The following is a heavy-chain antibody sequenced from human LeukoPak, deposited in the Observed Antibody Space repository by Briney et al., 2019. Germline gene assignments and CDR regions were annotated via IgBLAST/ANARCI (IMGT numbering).Heavy chain of an antibody. CDR1: GFTFSSYA. J-gene: IGHJ4*02. Sequence: PGRSLRLSCAASGFTFSSYAMHWVRQAPGKGLEWVAAISYDGSNKYYADSVKGRFTISRDNSKNTLYLQMNSLRAEDTAVYYCATSDDFWSGFSDYWGQGTLVTVSS. V-gene: IGHV3-30*04. CDR2: ISYDGSNK. CDR3: ATSDDFWSGFSDY. D-gene: IGHD3-3*01.